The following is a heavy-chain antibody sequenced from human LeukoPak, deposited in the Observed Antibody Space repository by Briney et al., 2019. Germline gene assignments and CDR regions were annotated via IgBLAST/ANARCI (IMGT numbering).Heavy chain of an antibody. CDR2: IYSGGST. Sequence: PGGSLRLSCAASGFTVSSNYMSWVRQAPGKGLEWVSVIYSGGSTYYADSVKGRFTISRDNSKNTLYLQMNSMRAEDTAVYYCAMENYDFWSGSPTPLSSYYYYMDVWGKGTTLTVSS. V-gene: IGHV3-66*02. CDR1: GFTVSSNY. D-gene: IGHD3-3*01. J-gene: IGHJ6*03. CDR3: AMENYDFWSGSPTPLSSYYYYMDV.